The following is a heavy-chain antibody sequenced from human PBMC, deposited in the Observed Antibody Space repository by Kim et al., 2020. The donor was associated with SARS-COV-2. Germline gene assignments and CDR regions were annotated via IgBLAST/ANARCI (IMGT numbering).Heavy chain of an antibody. Sequence: ASVKVSCKASGYTFTDYYIHWVRQAPGQGLEWVGWINPNSGGTNYAQKFQGRVTMTRDTSISTAYMELSRLTSDDTAVYYCARDQGRLRFLEWLSGCFDYWGQGTLVTVSS. CDR3: ARDQGRLRFLEWLSGCFDY. J-gene: IGHJ4*02. CDR2: INPNSGGT. D-gene: IGHD3-3*01. CDR1: GYTFTDYY. V-gene: IGHV1-2*02.